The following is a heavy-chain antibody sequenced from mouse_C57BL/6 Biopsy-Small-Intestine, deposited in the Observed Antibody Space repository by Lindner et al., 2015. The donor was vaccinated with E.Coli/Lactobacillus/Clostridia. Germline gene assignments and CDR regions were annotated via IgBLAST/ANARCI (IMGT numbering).Heavy chain of an antibody. Sequence: VQLQESGGGLVKPGGSLKLSCAASGFTFSDYGMHWVRQAPEKGLEWVAYISSGSSTIYYADTVKGRFTISRDNAKNTLFLQMTSLRSEDTAMYYCARRGTTTHSIYYYAMDYWGQGTSVTVSS. CDR1: GFTFSDYG. J-gene: IGHJ4*01. D-gene: IGHD2-14*01. CDR3: ARRGTTTHSIYYYAMDY. V-gene: IGHV5-17*01. CDR2: ISSGSSTI.